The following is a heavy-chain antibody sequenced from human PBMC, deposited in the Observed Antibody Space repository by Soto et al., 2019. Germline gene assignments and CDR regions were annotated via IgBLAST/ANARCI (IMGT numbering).Heavy chain of an antibody. J-gene: IGHJ4*02. CDR1: GFTFSSYG. CDR3: ARGEYYYESSGYLPGNY. V-gene: IGHV3-33*01. D-gene: IGHD3-22*01. CDR2: IWYDGSNK. Sequence: QVQLVESGGGVVQPGRSLRLSCAASGFTFSSYGMHWVRQAPGKGLEWVAVIWYDGSNKYYADSVKGRFTISRDNSKNTLYLQMNSLRAEDTAVYYCARGEYYYESSGYLPGNYWGQGTLVTVSS.